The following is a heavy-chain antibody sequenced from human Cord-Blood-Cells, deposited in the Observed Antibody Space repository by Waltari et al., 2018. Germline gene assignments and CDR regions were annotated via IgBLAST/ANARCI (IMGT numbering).Heavy chain of an antibody. Sequence: QVQLQQWGAGLLKPSATLSLTCAVYGGSFSGSYWSWIRQPPGKGLEWIGEINHSGSTNYNPSLKRRVTISVDTSKNQFSLKLSSVTAADTAVYYCARGDIVVVPATVDAFDIWGQGTMVTVSS. D-gene: IGHD2-2*01. J-gene: IGHJ3*02. CDR2: INHSGST. CDR1: GGSFSGSY. V-gene: IGHV4-34*01. CDR3: ARGDIVVVPATVDAFDI.